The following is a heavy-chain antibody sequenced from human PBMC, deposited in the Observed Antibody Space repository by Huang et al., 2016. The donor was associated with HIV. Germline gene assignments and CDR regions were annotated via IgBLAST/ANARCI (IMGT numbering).Heavy chain of an antibody. D-gene: IGHD3-16*02. J-gene: IGHJ4*02. CDR3: AKDYGRYSNYFDY. V-gene: IGHV3-43*01. CDR2: IRWDGFTT. Sequence: EVQLVESGGVVVQPGGSLRLSCAGSGFTFDDYTMHWVRQSPGKGLEWVSLIRWDGFTTFYTDSVKGRFTVSRDNSKNSPYLQMNNLRTEDTAIYYCAKDYGRYSNYFDYWGQGTLVTVSS. CDR1: GFTFDDYT.